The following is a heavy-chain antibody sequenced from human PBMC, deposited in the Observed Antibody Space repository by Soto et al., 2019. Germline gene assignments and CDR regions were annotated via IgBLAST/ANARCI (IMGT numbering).Heavy chain of an antibody. CDR3: ARGSEYSSGWNAEYFQH. CDR1: GFTFSSYR. CDR2: ISSSSSYI. D-gene: IGHD6-19*01. Sequence: GGSLRRSCAASGFTFSSYRMNGVRHAPGKGLEWVSSISSSSSYIYYADSVKGRFTISRDNAKNSLYLQMNSLRAEDTAVYYCARGSEYSSGWNAEYFQHWGQGTLVTVSS. J-gene: IGHJ1*01. V-gene: IGHV3-21*01.